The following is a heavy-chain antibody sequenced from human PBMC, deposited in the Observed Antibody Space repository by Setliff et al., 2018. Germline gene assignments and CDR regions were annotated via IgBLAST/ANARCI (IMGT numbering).Heavy chain of an antibody. D-gene: IGHD3-10*01. J-gene: IGHJ4*02. Sequence: ASVKVSCQVSGYTLTELSMHWVRQAPGKGLEWMGGFDPEDGETIYAQKVQGRVTMTEETSTDTAYMELSSLRSEDTAVYYCATERLLDYYGSGSYPSFDYWGQGTLVTVSS. V-gene: IGHV1-24*01. CDR3: ATERLLDYYGSGSYPSFDY. CDR1: GYTLTELS. CDR2: FDPEDGET.